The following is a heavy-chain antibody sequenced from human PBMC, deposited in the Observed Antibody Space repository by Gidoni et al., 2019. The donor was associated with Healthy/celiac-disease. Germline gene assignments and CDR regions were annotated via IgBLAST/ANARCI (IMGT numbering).Heavy chain of an antibody. V-gene: IGHV3-30-3*01. CDR2: ISYDGSNK. CDR3: ARDRGARTIFGVVNWFDP. Sequence: QVQLVESGGGVVQPGRSLRLSCAASGFTFSSYAMHWVRQAPGKGLEWVAVISYDGSNKYYADSVKGRFTISRDNSKNTLYLQMNSLRAEDTAVYYCARDRGARTIFGVVNWFDPWGQGTLVTVSS. CDR1: GFTFSSYA. J-gene: IGHJ5*02. D-gene: IGHD3-3*01.